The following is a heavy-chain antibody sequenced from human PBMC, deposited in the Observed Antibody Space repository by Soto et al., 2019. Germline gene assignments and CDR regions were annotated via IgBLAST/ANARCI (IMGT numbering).Heavy chain of an antibody. D-gene: IGHD2-2*01. V-gene: IGHV4-4*07. J-gene: IGHJ5*02. CDR3: ARDIGYCSSTSCPQLHWFDP. CDR2: TYTSGST. Sequence: PSETLSLTCTVSGGSISSYYWSWIRQPAGKGLEWIGRTYTSGSTNYNPSLKSRVTMSVDTSKNQFSLKLSSVTAADTAVYYCARDIGYCSSTSCPQLHWFDPWGQGTLVTVSS. CDR1: GGSISSYY.